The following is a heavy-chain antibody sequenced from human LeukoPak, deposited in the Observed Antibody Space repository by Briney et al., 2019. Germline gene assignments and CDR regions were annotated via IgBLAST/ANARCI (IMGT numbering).Heavy chain of an antibody. J-gene: IGHJ4*02. V-gene: IGHV3-23*01. CDR2: ISGSRGST. D-gene: IGHD3-3*01. CDR1: GFTFSSYA. Sequence: GGSLRLSCAASGFTFSSYAMSWVRQAPGKGLEWVSAISGSRGSTYYADSLKGRFTISRDNSKNTLYLQMNSLRAEDTAVYYCAKAVSFGVASSGLDYWGQGTLVTVSS. CDR3: AKAVSFGVASSGLDY.